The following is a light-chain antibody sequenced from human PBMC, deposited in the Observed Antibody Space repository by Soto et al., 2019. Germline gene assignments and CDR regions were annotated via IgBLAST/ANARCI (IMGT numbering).Light chain of an antibody. CDR1: SSDVGGYNY. Sequence: SVLTQPASVSGSPGQSITTSCTGTSSDVGGYNYVSWYQHHPGKAPKLMIFDVSNRPSGVSNRFSGSKSGNTASPTISGLQPEDEADYYCSSYTTSNTRQIVFGTGTKVTVL. J-gene: IGLJ1*01. CDR3: SSYTTSNTRQIV. V-gene: IGLV2-14*03. CDR2: DVS.